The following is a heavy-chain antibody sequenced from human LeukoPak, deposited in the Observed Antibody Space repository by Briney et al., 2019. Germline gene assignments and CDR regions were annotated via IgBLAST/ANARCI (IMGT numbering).Heavy chain of an antibody. CDR1: GGSISSSSYY. J-gene: IGHJ5*02. Sequence: SETLSLTCTVSGGSISSSSYYWGWIRQPPGKGLEWIGSIYYSGSTYYNPSLKSRVTISVDTSKNQFSLKLSSVTAADTAVYYCARASRIGSGSYHWGQGTLVTVSS. D-gene: IGHD3-10*01. CDR3: ARASRIGSGSYH. CDR2: IYYSGST. V-gene: IGHV4-39*07.